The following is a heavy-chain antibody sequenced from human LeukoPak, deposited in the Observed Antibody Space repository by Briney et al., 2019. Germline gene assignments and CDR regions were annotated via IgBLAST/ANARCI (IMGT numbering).Heavy chain of an antibody. CDR1: GFTVSNTY. CDR2: IYSGGST. Sequence: GGSLRLSCAASGFTVSNTYMSWVRQAPGKGLEWVSVIYSGGSTYYADSVKGRFTISRDNSKNTLYLQMNSLRAEDTAVYYCARDAGRYFDWLGYWGQGTLVTVSS. D-gene: IGHD3-9*01. CDR3: ARDAGRYFDWLGY. J-gene: IGHJ4*02. V-gene: IGHV3-66*01.